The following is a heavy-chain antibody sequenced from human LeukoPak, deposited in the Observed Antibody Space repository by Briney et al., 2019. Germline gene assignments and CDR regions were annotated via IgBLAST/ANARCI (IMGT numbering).Heavy chain of an antibody. V-gene: IGHV3-48*01. D-gene: IGHD5-18*01. CDR3: ARARGYSYGYSDY. CDR1: GFTLSSYS. Sequence: GGSLRLSCAGSGFTLSSYSMNWVRQAPGKGLEWVSYICSSSNIIDYTDSVKGRFTISRDNAKNSLYLQMNSLRAEDTAVYYCARARGYSYGYSDYWGQGTLVTVSS. J-gene: IGHJ4*02. CDR2: ICSSSNII.